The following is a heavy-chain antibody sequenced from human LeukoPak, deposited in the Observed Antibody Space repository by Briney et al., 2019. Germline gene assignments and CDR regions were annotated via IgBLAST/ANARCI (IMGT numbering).Heavy chain of an antibody. CDR1: GFTVSSNY. D-gene: IGHD6-6*01. CDR3: ARVYSSSSGDGFDI. J-gene: IGHJ3*02. V-gene: IGHV3-66*01. Sequence: GGSLRLSCAASGFTVSSNYMSWVRQAPGKGLEWVSVIYSGGSTYYADSVKGRFTISRDSSKNTVYLQMNSLRAEDTAVYYCARVYSSSSGDGFDIWGQGTMVTVSS. CDR2: IYSGGST.